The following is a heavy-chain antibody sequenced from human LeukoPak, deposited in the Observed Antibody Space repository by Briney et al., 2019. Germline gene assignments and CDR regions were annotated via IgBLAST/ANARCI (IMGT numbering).Heavy chain of an antibody. Sequence: PGRSLRLSCAASGFTFTSYAMRWVRQAPGKGLEWVAVISYDGSNKYYADSVKGRYTISRDNSKNTLYLQMNSLRAEDTAVYYCARDVSNYYGSGSYYTSSYFDYWGQGTLVTVSS. D-gene: IGHD3-10*01. CDR3: ARDVSNYYGSGSYYTSSYFDY. V-gene: IGHV3-30*04. CDR2: ISYDGSNK. J-gene: IGHJ4*02. CDR1: GFTFTSYA.